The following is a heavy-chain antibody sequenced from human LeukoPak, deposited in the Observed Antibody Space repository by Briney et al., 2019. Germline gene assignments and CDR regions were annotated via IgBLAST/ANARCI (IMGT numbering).Heavy chain of an antibody. D-gene: IGHD4-23*01. V-gene: IGHV1-69*13. CDR3: AREINEVTPLRYFDY. CDR2: IIPIFGTA. J-gene: IGHJ4*02. CDR1: GGTLSSYA. Sequence: TVKVSCKASGGTLSSYAISWVRQAPAQGLEWMGGIIPIFGTADYEQKFQGSVTITACDSKSTAYMELRSLRSEDTAVYYGAREINEVTPLRYFDYGGQGTRVSVSS.